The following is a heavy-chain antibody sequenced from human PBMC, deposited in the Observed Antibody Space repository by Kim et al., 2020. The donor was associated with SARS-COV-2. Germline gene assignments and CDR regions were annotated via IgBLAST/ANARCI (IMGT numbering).Heavy chain of an antibody. Sequence: SVKGRFTISRDNAKNSLYLQMNSLRAEDTALYYCAKYEGRDTYYYYGMDVWGQGTTVTVSS. D-gene: IGHD3-10*01. V-gene: IGHV3-9*01. J-gene: IGHJ6*02. CDR3: AKYEGRDTYYYYGMDV.